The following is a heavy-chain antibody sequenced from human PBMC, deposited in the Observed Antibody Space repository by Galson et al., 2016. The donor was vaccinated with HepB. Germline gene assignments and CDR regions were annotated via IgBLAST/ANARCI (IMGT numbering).Heavy chain of an antibody. CDR3: ARDFYDGFCHYMDY. J-gene: IGHJ4*02. CDR2: SRDKAHSYTT. D-gene: IGHD3/OR15-3a*01. Sequence: SLRLSCAASGFTFSDHYIDWVRQAPGKGLEWVGRSRDKAHSYTTEYAAPVKGRFAISRDESENSLYLQMNSLKTEDTAVYYCARDFYDGFCHYMDYWGRGTLVTVSS. V-gene: IGHV3-72*01. CDR1: GFTFSDHY.